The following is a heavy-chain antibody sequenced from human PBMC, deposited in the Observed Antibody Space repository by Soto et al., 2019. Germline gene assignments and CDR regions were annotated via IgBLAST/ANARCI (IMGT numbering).Heavy chain of an antibody. CDR3: ARVATVVTPGY. D-gene: IGHD4-17*01. CDR1: GFTFSSYS. V-gene: IGHV3-48*01. Sequence: EVQLVESGGGLVQPGGSLRLSCAASGFTFSSYSMNWVRQAPGKGLEWVSYISSRSSTIYYADSVKGRFTISRENAKNSLYLQMNSLRAEDTAVYYCARVATVVTPGYWGQGTLVTVSS. J-gene: IGHJ4*02. CDR2: ISSRSSTI.